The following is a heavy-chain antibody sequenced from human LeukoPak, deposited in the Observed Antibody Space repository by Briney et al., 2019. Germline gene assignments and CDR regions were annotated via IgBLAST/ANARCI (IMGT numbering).Heavy chain of an antibody. D-gene: IGHD1-26*01. CDR1: GGSISSSNW. Sequence: PSETLSLTCAVSGGSISSSNWWSWVRQPPGKGLEWIGEIYHSGSTNYNPSLKSRVTISVDKSKNQFSLKLSSVTAADTAVYYCARDLGGSYYAGSDAFDIWGQGTMVTVSS. CDR2: IYHSGST. CDR3: ARDLGGSYYAGSDAFDI. J-gene: IGHJ3*02. V-gene: IGHV4-4*02.